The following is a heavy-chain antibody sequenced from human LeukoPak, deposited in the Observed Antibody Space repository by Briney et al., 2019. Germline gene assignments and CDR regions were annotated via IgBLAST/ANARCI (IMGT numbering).Heavy chain of an antibody. CDR3: AKRKVTADFDY. CDR2: ISGSGGTT. J-gene: IGHJ4*02. D-gene: IGHD2-21*02. V-gene: IGHV3-23*01. Sequence: GGSVRLSCAASGFNFSSYAMIWVRHAPGKGLECVSAISGSGGTTYYADSVKGRFTNSRDNSKSTLYLQMNSLRADDTAVYYCAKRKVTADFDYWGQGTLVTVSS. CDR1: GFNFSSYA.